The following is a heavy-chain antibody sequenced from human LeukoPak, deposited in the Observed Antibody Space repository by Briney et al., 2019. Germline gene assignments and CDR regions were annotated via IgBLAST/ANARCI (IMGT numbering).Heavy chain of an antibody. CDR1: SGSISSSRYY. V-gene: IGHV4-39*01. CDR2: IYYSGST. Sequence: KPSETLSLTCTVSSGSISSSRYYWGWIRQPPGKGLEWIGSIYYSGSTYYNPSLKSRVTISVDTSKNQFSLKVISVTAADTAVYYCASGYYDSSGYPHSFDYWGQGTLVTVSS. D-gene: IGHD3-22*01. CDR3: ASGYYDSSGYPHSFDY. J-gene: IGHJ4*02.